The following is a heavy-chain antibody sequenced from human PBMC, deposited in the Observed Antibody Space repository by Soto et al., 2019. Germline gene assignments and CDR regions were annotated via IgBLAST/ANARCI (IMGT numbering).Heavy chain of an antibody. D-gene: IGHD6-6*01. J-gene: IGHJ5*02. Sequence: SETLSLTCSFSGGSISSYYWSWIRQPPGKGLEWIGYIYYSGSTNYNPSLKSRVTISVDTSKNQFSLKLSSVTAADTAVYYCARGGEYSSSSSTRWFDPWGQGTLVTVSS. CDR1: GGSISSYY. CDR3: ARGGEYSSSSSTRWFDP. V-gene: IGHV4-59*08. CDR2: IYYSGST.